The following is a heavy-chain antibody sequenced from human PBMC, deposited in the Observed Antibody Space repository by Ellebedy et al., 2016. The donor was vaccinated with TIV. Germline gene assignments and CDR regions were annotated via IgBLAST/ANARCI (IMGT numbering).Heavy chain of an antibody. Sequence: MPSETLSPTCPVYGGSFTGYYWSWIRQPPGKGLEWIGEITHSGSTNYNPSLKSRVAISVDTSKNQFSLNLSSVTAADTAVYYCARGLARDYWGQGTLVTVSS. CDR3: ARGLARDY. CDR2: ITHSGST. CDR1: GGSFTGYY. J-gene: IGHJ4*02. V-gene: IGHV4-34*01.